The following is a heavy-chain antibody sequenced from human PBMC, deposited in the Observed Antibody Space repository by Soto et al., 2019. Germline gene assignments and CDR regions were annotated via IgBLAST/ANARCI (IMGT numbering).Heavy chain of an antibody. V-gene: IGHV1-3*01. CDR1: GDSFRSIG. CDR2: SAGGNGNT. J-gene: IGHJ4*02. CDR3: ARESDHYQDFFEH. Sequence: GSSVKVSCKASGDSFRSIGVHWVRQAPGQGLEWMGRSAGGNGNTRYSEKFQDRLAISRDTRANTVYMELSGLRSEDTAVYYCARESDHYQDFFEHWGQGALVNVSS. D-gene: IGHD1-26*01.